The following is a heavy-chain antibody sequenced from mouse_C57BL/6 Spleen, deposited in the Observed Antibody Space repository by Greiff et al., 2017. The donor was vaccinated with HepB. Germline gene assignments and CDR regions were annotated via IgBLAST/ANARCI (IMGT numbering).Heavy chain of an antibody. CDR1: GYSITSGYY. V-gene: IGHV3-6*01. J-gene: IGHJ3*01. CDR3: ARDHGSSFAWFAY. Sequence: EVKLVESGPGLVKPSQSLSLTCSVTGYSITSGYYWNWIRQFPGNKLEWMGYISYDGSNNYNPSLKNRISITRDTSKNQFFLKLNSVTTEDTATYYCARDHGSSFAWFAYWGQGTLVTVSA. CDR2: ISYDGSN. D-gene: IGHD1-1*01.